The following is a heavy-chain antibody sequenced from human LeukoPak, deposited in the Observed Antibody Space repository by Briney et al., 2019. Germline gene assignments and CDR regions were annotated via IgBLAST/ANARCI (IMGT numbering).Heavy chain of an antibody. CDR1: GGTFSSYA. D-gene: IGHD6-19*01. CDR2: IIPILGIA. J-gene: IGHJ4*02. Sequence: GASVKVSCKASGGTFSSYAISWVRQAPGQGLEWMGRIIPILGIANYAQKFQGRVTITADKSTSTAYMELSSLRSEDTAVYYCASRPYSSGWYVGIYFDYWSQGTLVTVSS. V-gene: IGHV1-69*04. CDR3: ASRPYSSGWYVGIYFDY.